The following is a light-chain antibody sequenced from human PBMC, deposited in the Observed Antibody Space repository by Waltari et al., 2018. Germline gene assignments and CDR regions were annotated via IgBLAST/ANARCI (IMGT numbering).Light chain of an antibody. CDR2: GAS. CDR1: QSVSSK. CDR3: HQYNNWPRT. J-gene: IGKJ1*01. Sequence: DIVMTQSPATLSVSPGERATLSCRASQSVSSKLAWYQQKPGQAPRLLIYGASTRATGIPARFSGSGSGTEFTLTISSLQSEDFAVYYCHQYNNWPRTFGQGTKVEIK. V-gene: IGKV3-15*01.